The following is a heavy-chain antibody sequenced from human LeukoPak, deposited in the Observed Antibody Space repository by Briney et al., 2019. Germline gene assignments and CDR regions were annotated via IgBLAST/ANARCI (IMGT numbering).Heavy chain of an antibody. CDR3: ARCQYSSGWYNC. CDR1: GGSISSYY. Sequence: SETLSLTCTVSGGSISSYYWSWTRQPPGKGLEWIGYIYYSGSTNYNPSLKSRVTISVDTSKNQFSLKLSSVTAADTAVYYCARCQYSSGWYNCWGQGTLVTVSS. CDR2: IYYSGST. D-gene: IGHD6-19*01. V-gene: IGHV4-59*01. J-gene: IGHJ4*02.